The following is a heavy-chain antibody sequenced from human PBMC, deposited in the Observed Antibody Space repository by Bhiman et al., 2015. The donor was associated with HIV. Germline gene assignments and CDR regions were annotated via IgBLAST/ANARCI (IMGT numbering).Heavy chain of an antibody. CDR1: GFTFNNYA. Sequence: QVHLVESGGGVVQPGRSLRLSCAASGFTFNNYAMHWVRQAPGKGLEWVAAISYDGSNRYYTDSVKGQFTISRDNSKNTLSLQMNSLRPEDTAVYYCARAGSGYLTGYYHDYWGQGTLVTVSS. D-gene: IGHD3-9*01. V-gene: IGHV3-30*04. CDR2: ISYDGSNR. J-gene: IGHJ4*02. CDR3: ARAGSGYLTGYYHDY.